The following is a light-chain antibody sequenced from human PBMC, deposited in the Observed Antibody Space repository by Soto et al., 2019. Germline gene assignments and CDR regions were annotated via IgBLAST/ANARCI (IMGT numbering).Light chain of an antibody. CDR1: SRDVGGYKY. V-gene: IGLV2-14*01. CDR3: FSHTITGGLV. Sequence: QSVLTQPASVSGSPGQSITISCTGTSRDVGGYKYVSWYQQHPGKAPKLMIFEVSNRPSGVSNRFSGSKSGNTASLTISGLQAEDEADYYCFSHTITGGLVFGTGTKVTVL. J-gene: IGLJ1*01. CDR2: EVS.